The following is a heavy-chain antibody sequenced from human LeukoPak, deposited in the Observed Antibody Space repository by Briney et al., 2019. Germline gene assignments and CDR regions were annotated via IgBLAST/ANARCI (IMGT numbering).Heavy chain of an antibody. Sequence: GGSLRLSCAASGFTFDDYAMHWVRQAPGKGLEWVSGISWNSGSIGYADSVKGRFTISRDNAKNSLYLQMNSLRAEDTAVYYCATETPYYYADWFDPWGQGTLVTVSS. J-gene: IGHJ5*02. V-gene: IGHV3-9*01. CDR2: ISWNSGSI. D-gene: IGHD3-10*01. CDR3: ATETPYYYADWFDP. CDR1: GFTFDDYA.